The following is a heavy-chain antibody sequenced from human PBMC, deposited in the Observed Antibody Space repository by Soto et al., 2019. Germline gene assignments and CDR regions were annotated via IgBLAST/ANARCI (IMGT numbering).Heavy chain of an antibody. CDR1: GWSFSGYY. J-gene: IGHJ4*02. Sequence: SETLSLTCAFYGWSFSGYYWSWIRQPPGKGLEWIGEINHSGSTNYNPSLKSRVTISVDTSKNQFSLKLSSVTAADTAVYYCARGPLNIPRRGAAFDYWGQGTLVTVSS. V-gene: IGHV4-34*01. CDR2: INHSGST. CDR3: ARGPLNIPRRGAAFDY. D-gene: IGHD6-25*01.